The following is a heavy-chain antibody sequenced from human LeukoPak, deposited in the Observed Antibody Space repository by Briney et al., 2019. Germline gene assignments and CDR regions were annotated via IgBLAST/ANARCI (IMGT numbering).Heavy chain of an antibody. D-gene: IGHD5-24*01. CDR2: INPNSGGT. Sequence: GASVKVSCKASGYTFTGYYMHWVRQAPGQGLEWMGWINPNSGGTNYAQKFQGRVTMTRDTSISTAYMELSRLRSDDTAVYYCARGLTRSSRDGYNYRAYWGQGTLVTVSS. V-gene: IGHV1-2*02. CDR1: GYTFTGYY. J-gene: IGHJ4*02. CDR3: ARGLTRSSRDGYNYRAY.